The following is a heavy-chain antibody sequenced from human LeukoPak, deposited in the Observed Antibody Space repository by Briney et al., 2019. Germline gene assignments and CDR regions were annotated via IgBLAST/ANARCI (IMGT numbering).Heavy chain of an antibody. CDR1: GFTFSSYA. CDR3: AKDLNGGSLDY. V-gene: IGHV3-23*01. CDR2: ISDSGGST. D-gene: IGHD7-27*01. Sequence: GGSLRLSCAASGFTFSSYAMNWVRQAPGEGLEWVSIISDSGGSTYYADSVKGRFTISRDNSKNTLFLQMNSLRVEDTAVYYCAKDLNGGSLDYWGQGTLVTVSS. J-gene: IGHJ4*02.